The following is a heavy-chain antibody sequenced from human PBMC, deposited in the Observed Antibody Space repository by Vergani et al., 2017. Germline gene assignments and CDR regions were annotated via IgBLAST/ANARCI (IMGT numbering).Heavy chain of an antibody. CDR3: AKGGGYGYYYGMDV. CDR2: ISGSGGST. CDR1: GFTFSSYA. J-gene: IGHJ6*02. Sequence: EVQLLESGGGLVQPGGSLRLSCAASGFTFSSYAMSWVRQAPGKGLEWVSAISGSGGSTYYADSVKGRFTISRDNSKHTLYLQMNSLRAEDTAVYYCAKGGGYGYYYGMDVWGQGTTVTVSS. D-gene: IGHD3-22*01. V-gene: IGHV3-23*01.